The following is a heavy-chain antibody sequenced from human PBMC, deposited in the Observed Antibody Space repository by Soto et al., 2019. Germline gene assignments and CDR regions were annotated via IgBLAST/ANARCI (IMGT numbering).Heavy chain of an antibody. V-gene: IGHV3-23*01. Sequence: PGGSLRLSCAASGFTFSSYAMSWVRQAPGEGLEWVSAISGSGGSTYYADSVKGRFTISRDNSKNTLYLQMNSLRAEDTAVYYCARVDTAMDDPKLGYYFDYWGQGPLVTVS. CDR3: ARVDTAMDDPKLGYYFDY. CDR1: GFTFSSYA. J-gene: IGHJ4*02. D-gene: IGHD5-18*01. CDR2: ISGSGGST.